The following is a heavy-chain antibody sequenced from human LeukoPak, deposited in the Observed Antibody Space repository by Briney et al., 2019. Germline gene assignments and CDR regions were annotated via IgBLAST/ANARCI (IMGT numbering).Heavy chain of an antibody. V-gene: IGHV4-61*02. J-gene: IGHJ4*02. Sequence: SETLSLTCTVSGGSISSSSYYWGWIRQPAGKGLEGIGRICTSGSTNYNPSVKSRVTMSVDTSKNQFSLKLSSVPAADTAVYYCARDGEDYYDSSGLGYWGQGTLVTVSS. CDR3: ARDGEDYYDSSGLGY. CDR1: GGSISSSSYY. CDR2: ICTSGST. D-gene: IGHD3-22*01.